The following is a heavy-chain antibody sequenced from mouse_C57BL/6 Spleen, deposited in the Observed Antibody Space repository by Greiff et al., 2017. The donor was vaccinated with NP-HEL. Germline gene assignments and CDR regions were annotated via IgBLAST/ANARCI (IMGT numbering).Heavy chain of an antibody. J-gene: IGHJ2*01. CDR3: ARRRGIYGSVFDY. Sequence: QVQLQQPGAELVRPGSSVKLSCKASGYTFTSYWMDWVKQRPGQGLEWIGNIYPSDSETHYNQKFKDKATLTVDKSSSTAYMQLSSLTSEDSSVYYCARRRGIYGSVFDYWGQGTTLTVSS. CDR2: IYPSDSET. CDR1: GYTFTSYW. D-gene: IGHD2-2*01. V-gene: IGHV1-61*01.